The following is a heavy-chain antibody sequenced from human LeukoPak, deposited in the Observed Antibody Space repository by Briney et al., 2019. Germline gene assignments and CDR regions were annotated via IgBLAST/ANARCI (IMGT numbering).Heavy chain of an antibody. CDR3: AREAQSSGSFSFDY. CDR1: GYSISSGYY. Sequence: SETLSLTCTVSGYSISSGYYWGWIRQPPGKGLEWIGSIYHSGSTYYNPSLKSRVTISVDTSKNQFSLKLSSVTAADTAVYYCAREAQSSGSFSFDYWGQGTLVTVSS. D-gene: IGHD1-26*01. CDR2: IYHSGST. J-gene: IGHJ4*02. V-gene: IGHV4-38-2*02.